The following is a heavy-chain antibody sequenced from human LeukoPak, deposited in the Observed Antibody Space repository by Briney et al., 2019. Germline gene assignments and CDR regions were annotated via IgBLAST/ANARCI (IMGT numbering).Heavy chain of an antibody. V-gene: IGHV4-59*08. CDR1: GGSISSCY. CDR3: ARHVRYCSSTSCYTDYYYYMDV. Sequence: PSETLSLTCTVSGGSISSCYWSWIRRPPGKGLEWIGYIYYSGSTNYNPSLKSRVTISVDTSKNQFSLKLSSVTAADTAVYYCARHVRYCSSTSCYTDYYYYMDVWGKGTTVTVSS. CDR2: IYYSGST. J-gene: IGHJ6*03. D-gene: IGHD2-2*02.